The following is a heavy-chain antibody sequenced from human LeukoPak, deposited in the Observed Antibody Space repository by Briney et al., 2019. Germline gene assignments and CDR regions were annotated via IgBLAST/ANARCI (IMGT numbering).Heavy chain of an antibody. Sequence: GGSLRLSCAASGFTFSSYGMHWVRQAPGKGLEWVAVISYDGSNKYYADSVKGRFTISRDNSKNTLYLQMNSLRAEDTAVYYCTGYSSSWNAFDIWGQGTMVTVSS. V-gene: IGHV3-30*03. CDR2: ISYDGSNK. D-gene: IGHD6-13*01. CDR1: GFTFSSYG. J-gene: IGHJ3*02. CDR3: TGYSSSWNAFDI.